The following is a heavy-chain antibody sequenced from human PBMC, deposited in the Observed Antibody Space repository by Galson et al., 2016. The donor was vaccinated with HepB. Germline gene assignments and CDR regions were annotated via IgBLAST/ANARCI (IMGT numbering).Heavy chain of an antibody. V-gene: IGHV1-18*03. CDR3: ARCGAAGTTHFNA. Sequence: SVKVSCKASGYTFSIYGITWLRQAPGQRLEWMGWISADTGDAHYAQKFQGRLTLTTDTSKSTAFMELTSLRSDDMALYYCARCGAAGTTHFNAWGQGTLVAVTS. D-gene: IGHD1-7*01. J-gene: IGHJ1*01. CDR1: GYTFSIYG. CDR2: ISADTGDA.